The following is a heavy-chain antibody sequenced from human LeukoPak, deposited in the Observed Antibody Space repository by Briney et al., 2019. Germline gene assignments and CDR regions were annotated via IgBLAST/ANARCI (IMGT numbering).Heavy chain of an antibody. CDR3: ARDRRPARTYSGLFDY. V-gene: IGHV3-23*01. D-gene: IGHD5-12*01. CDR2: IIGNDEST. CDR1: GFSCSTRG. J-gene: IGHJ4*02. Sequence: GGSLRLSCAASGFSCSTRGMSWVRQAPGKGLEWVSAIIGNDESTFYADSVKGRFTISRDNSRNTLYLQLSSLSAEDSAIYYCARDRRPARTYSGLFDYWGQGTLVTVSS.